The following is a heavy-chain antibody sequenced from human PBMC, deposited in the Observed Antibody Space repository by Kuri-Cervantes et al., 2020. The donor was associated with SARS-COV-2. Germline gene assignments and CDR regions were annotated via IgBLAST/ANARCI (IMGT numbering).Heavy chain of an antibody. Sequence: GGSLRLSCAASGFTFDDYAMHWVRQAPGKSLEWVSGISWNSGSIGYADSVKGRFTISRDNAKNSLYLQMNSLRAEDTALYYCAKDIYYYMDVWGKGTTVTVSS. V-gene: IGHV3-9*01. CDR1: GFTFDDYA. J-gene: IGHJ6*03. CDR2: ISWNSGSI. CDR3: AKDIYYYMDV.